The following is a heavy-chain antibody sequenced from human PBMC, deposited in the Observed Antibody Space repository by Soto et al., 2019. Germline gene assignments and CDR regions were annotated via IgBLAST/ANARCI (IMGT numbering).Heavy chain of an antibody. Sequence: QGQLVQSGAEGKKPGSSVRVSCKASGGTFGGYAFSWVGKAPGQGLEWMGGIIPIFGTANYAQKFQGRVTITADESTSTAYMELSSLRSEDTAVYYCARGVLVGSSGYYGWGQGTLVTVSS. CDR1: GGTFGGYA. J-gene: IGHJ4*02. V-gene: IGHV1-69*01. D-gene: IGHD3-22*01. CDR3: ARGVLVGSSGYYG. CDR2: IIPIFGTA.